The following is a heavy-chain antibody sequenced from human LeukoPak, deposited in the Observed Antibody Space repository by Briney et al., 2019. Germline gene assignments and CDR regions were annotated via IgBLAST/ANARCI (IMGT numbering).Heavy chain of an antibody. V-gene: IGHV3-9*01. J-gene: IGHJ4*02. CDR1: GFIFHDCA. CDR2: IGWKGDRR. D-gene: IGHD5-12*01. Sequence: GRSLRLSCASCGFIFHDCAMHGVRQAPGKGLVDGSVIGWKGDRRSYADAVKGRFTISRDNAKNSLYLQMNSLRAEDTAVYYCAKAWKGYSGFVVGEDLDYWGQGTLVTVSS. CDR3: AKAWKGYSGFVVGEDLDY.